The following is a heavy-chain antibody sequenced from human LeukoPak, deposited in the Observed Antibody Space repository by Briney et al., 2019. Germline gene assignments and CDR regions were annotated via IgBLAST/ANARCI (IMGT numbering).Heavy chain of an antibody. CDR1: GYTFTGYY. CDR2: INPNSGGT. J-gene: IGHJ3*02. D-gene: IGHD4-17*01. CDR3: ARGAYGESPNDAFDI. V-gene: IGHV1-2*02. Sequence: ASVKVSCKASGYTFTGYYRHWVRQAPGQGLEWMGWINPNSGGTNYAQKFQGRVTMTRDTSISTAYMELSRLRSDDTAVYYCARGAYGESPNDAFDIWGQGTMVTVSS.